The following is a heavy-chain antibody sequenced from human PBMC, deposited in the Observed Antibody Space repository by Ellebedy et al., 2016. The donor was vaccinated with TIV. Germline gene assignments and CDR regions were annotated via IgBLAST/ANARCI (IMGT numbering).Heavy chain of an antibody. Sequence: SGPTLVXPTQTLTLTCTFSGFSLSTSGVGVVWIRQPPGKALEWLALIYWNDDKRYSPSLKSRLTITKDTSKNQVVLTMTNMDPVDTATYYCAHRLYGSGSYYNVNAFDIWGQGTMVTVSS. V-gene: IGHV2-5*01. J-gene: IGHJ3*02. D-gene: IGHD3-10*01. CDR2: IYWNDDK. CDR3: AHRLYGSGSYYNVNAFDI. CDR1: GFSLSTSGVG.